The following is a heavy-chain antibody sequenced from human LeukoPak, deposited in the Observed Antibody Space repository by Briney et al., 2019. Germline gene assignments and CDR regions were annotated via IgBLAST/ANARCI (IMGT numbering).Heavy chain of an antibody. CDR3: ATPISTHDYGDY. D-gene: IGHD3-3*01. J-gene: IGHJ4*02. Sequence: ASVKVSCKASGYTFTSYYMHWVRQAPGQGLEWMGIINPSGGSTSYAQKFQGRVTMTRDTSISTAYMELSRLRSDDTAVYYCATPISTHDYGDYWGQGTLVTVSS. CDR2: INPSGGST. V-gene: IGHV1-46*01. CDR1: GYTFTSYY.